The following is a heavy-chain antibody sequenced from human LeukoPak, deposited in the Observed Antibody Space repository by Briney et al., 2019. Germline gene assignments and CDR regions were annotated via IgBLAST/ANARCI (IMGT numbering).Heavy chain of an antibody. CDR2: INADTGNT. J-gene: IGHJ4*02. Sequence: VASVKVSCKASGYTFTTYTMHWVRQAPGQRLEWMGWINADTGNTKCSQEFQGRLTITRDTSASTVYMDLSSLKSEDRAVYYCARSGGSRGTVTPPGDFWGQGTLVTVSS. V-gene: IGHV1-3*03. D-gene: IGHD4-17*01. CDR3: ARSGGSRGTVTPPGDF. CDR1: GYTFTTYT.